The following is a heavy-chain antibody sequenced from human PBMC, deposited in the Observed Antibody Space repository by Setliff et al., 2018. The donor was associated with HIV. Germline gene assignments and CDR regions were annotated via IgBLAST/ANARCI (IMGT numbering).Heavy chain of an antibody. V-gene: IGHV1-46*01. Sequence: ASVKVSCKTSGYAFTNSYLHWVRQAPGQGLEWMGMISPRAGSTNYAQKFQGRVTITADKSTTTAYMELSSLRSEDTAVYYCASGYGSGSSFDPWGQGTLVTVSS. CDR1: GYAFTNSY. CDR3: ASGYGSGSSFDP. J-gene: IGHJ5*02. CDR2: ISPRAGST. D-gene: IGHD3-10*01.